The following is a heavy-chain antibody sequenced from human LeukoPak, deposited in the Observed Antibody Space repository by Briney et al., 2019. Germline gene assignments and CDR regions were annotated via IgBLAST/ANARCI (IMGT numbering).Heavy chain of an antibody. CDR1: GYSISSGYY. D-gene: IGHD6-19*01. V-gene: IGHV4-38-2*02. J-gene: IGHJ6*03. CDR3: ARGRSFRASSGWGHYYYYMDV. CDR2: ITHSGST. Sequence: SETLSLTCTVSGYSISSGYYWGWIRQPPGKGLEWIGEITHSGSTNYNPSLKSRVTISVDTSKNQFSLKLSSVTAADTAVYYCARGRSFRASSGWGHYYYYMDVWGKGTTVTVSS.